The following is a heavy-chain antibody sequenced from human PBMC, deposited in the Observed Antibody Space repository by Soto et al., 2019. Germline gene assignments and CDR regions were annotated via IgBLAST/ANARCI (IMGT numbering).Heavy chain of an antibody. J-gene: IGHJ5*02. CDR3: ARWAYYYDSSGYS. D-gene: IGHD3-22*01. V-gene: IGHV1-8*01. CDR2: MNPYTGNA. Sequence: ASVKVSCKAPGDTFTKYDINWVRQASGQGLEWMGWMNPYTGNADYAQKFQGRVTMTRNTSISTAYMELSGLTSEDTAVYYCARWAYYYDSSGYSWGQGNTVTVSS. CDR1: GDTFTKYD.